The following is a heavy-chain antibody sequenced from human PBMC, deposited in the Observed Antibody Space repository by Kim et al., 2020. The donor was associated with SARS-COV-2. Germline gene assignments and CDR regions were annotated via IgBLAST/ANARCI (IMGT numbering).Heavy chain of an antibody. CDR1: GDSVSSNSAA. CDR3: ARDVEGKQLGYCSGGSCYSGRAGPFYYYYGMDV. D-gene: IGHD2-15*01. V-gene: IGHV6-1*01. J-gene: IGHJ6*02. Sequence: SQTLSLTCAISGDSVSSNSAAWNWIRQSPSRGLEWLGRTYYRSKWYNDYAVSVKSRITINPDTSKNQFSLQLNSVTPEDTAVYYCARDVEGKQLGYCSGGSCYSGRAGPFYYYYGMDVWGQGTTVTVSS. CDR2: TYYRSKWYN.